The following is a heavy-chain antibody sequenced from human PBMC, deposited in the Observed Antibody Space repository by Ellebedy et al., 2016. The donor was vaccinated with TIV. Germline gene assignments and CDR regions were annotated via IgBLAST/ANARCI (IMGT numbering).Heavy chain of an antibody. V-gene: IGHV1-69*13. CDR1: GGTFSSYA. CDR2: IFGMFGTP. CDR3: ARHSGYHLQGYFDL. J-gene: IGHJ2*01. D-gene: IGHD5-12*01. Sequence: ASVKVSCKASGGTFSSYAISWVRQAPGQGLEWMGGIFGMFGTPNHAQKFQGRITITAEEFTSTAYMELSSLSSEDTAVYYCARHSGYHLQGYFDLWGRGTLVTISS.